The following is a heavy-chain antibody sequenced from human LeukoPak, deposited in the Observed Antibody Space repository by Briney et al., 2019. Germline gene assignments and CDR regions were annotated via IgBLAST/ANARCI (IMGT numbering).Heavy chain of an antibody. CDR2: INPSGGST. CDR3: ARGTNYLPQDC. D-gene: IGHD1/OR15-1a*01. J-gene: IGHJ4*02. V-gene: IGHV1-46*01. CDR1: GYTVSSYY. Sequence: ASVKVSCKASGYTVSSYYVHWVRQAPGPGLEWMGIINPSGGSTSYAQKFQGRVTMTRDTSTSTVYMELSSLRSEDTAVYYCARGTNYLPQDCWGQGTLVTVSS.